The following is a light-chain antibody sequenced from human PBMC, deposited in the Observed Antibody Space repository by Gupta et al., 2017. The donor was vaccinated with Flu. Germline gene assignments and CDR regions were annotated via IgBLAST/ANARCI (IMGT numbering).Light chain of an antibody. V-gene: IGKV3-15*01. CDR2: VAS. Sequence: EIVMTQSPATLSVSPGERVTLSCRASQTVSSNLAWYQQTPGQAPRLLIYVASTRATGIPARFSGSGSGTEYTLTISSLQSEDFAVYYCQHYNDWPPWTFGQGTKVEIK. CDR3: QHYNDWPPWT. CDR1: QTVSSN. J-gene: IGKJ1*01.